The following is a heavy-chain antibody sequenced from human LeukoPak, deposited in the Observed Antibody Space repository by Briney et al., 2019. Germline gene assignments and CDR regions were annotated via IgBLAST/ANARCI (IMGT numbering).Heavy chain of an antibody. Sequence: ASVKVSCKASGYTFTGYYMHWVRQAPGQGLEWMGWINPNSGGTNYAQKFQGRVTMTRDTSISTAYMELSRLRSDDTAVYYCARYGYYDSSGYPNRFDPWGQGTLVTVSS. J-gene: IGHJ5*02. V-gene: IGHV1-2*02. D-gene: IGHD3-22*01. CDR2: INPNSGGT. CDR3: ARYGYYDSSGYPNRFDP. CDR1: GYTFTGYY.